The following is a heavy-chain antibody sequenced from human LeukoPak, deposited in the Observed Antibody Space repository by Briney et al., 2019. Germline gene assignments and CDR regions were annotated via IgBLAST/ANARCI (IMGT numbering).Heavy chain of an antibody. CDR2: IIPIFGTA. CDR1: GGTFSSYA. Sequence: VASVKVSCKASGGTFSSYAISWVRQAPGQGLEWMGGIIPIFGTANYAQKFQARVTITTDESTSTAYMELSSLRSEDTAVYYCAREDSSSTPTGFDPWGQGTLVTVSS. CDR3: AREDSSSTPTGFDP. D-gene: IGHD6-13*01. V-gene: IGHV1-69*05. J-gene: IGHJ5*02.